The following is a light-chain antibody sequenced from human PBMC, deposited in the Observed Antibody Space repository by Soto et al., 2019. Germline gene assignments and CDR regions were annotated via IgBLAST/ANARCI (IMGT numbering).Light chain of an antibody. Sequence: EIVLTQSPGTLSLSPGERATLSCRASQSFSSTYLAWYQQKPGQAPRLLVYGASSRATGIPDRFSGSGSGTDFTLTISRLEPEDFAVYYCQQYAVSRTFGQGTKVDI. CDR3: QQYAVSRT. CDR1: QSFSSTY. CDR2: GAS. V-gene: IGKV3-20*01. J-gene: IGKJ1*01.